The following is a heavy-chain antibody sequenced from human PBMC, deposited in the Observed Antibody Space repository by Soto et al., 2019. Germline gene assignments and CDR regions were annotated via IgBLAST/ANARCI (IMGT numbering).Heavy chain of an antibody. J-gene: IGHJ5*02. CDR3: TNSNWFDP. CDR1: GGSISSSTYF. D-gene: IGHD3-10*01. Sequence: QLQLQESGPGLVKPSETLSLTCTVSGGSISSSTYFWGWIRQPPGKGLEWIGNIYYSGSTYYNPQLKSRVSISVGTSKDPFSLKLTSVTAADTAVYYCTNSNWFDPWGQGTLVTVSS. CDR2: IYYSGST. V-gene: IGHV4-39*01.